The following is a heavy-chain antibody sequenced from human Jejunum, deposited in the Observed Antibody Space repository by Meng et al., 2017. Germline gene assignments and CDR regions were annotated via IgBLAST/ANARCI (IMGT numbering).Heavy chain of an antibody. CDR3: ATSPHMTWYSTNPFHFDY. Sequence: GESLKISCKVSGYTFTSYWIGWVRQMPGKGLEWMWIIYPGDSDTRYSPSFQGQVTISADMSISTANRQRSSLRASDTAIYYCATSPHMTWYSTNPFHFDYWGQGTLVTVSS. CDR1: GYTFTSYW. V-gene: IGHV5-51*01. D-gene: IGHD6-13*01. J-gene: IGHJ4*02. CDR2: IYPGDSDT.